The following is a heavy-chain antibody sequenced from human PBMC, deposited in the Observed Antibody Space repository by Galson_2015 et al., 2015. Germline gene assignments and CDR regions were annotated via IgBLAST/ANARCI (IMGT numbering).Heavy chain of an antibody. CDR3: ARDLDDFWSGIYFDY. Sequence: SLRLSCAASGFTFSSYRMNWVRQAPGKGLEWVSYISSSSSTIYYADSVKGRFTISRDNAKNSLYLQMNSLRDEDTAVYYCARDLDDFWSGIYFDYWGQGTLVTVSS. V-gene: IGHV3-48*02. D-gene: IGHD3-3*01. CDR1: GFTFSSYR. J-gene: IGHJ4*02. CDR2: ISSSSSTI.